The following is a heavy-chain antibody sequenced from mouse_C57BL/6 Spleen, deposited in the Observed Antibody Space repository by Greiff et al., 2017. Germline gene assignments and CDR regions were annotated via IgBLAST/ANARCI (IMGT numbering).Heavy chain of an antibody. CDR1: GYTFTSYW. Sequence: QVQLQQPGAELVKPGASVKLSCKASGYTFTSYWMHWVKQRPGRGLEWIGRIGPNSGGTKYNEKFKSKATMTVAKPSCTAYMQLSSLTSEDSAVYYCARYDDDEGFAYWGQGTLVTVSA. CDR2: IGPNSGGT. CDR3: ARYDDDEGFAY. J-gene: IGHJ3*01. D-gene: IGHD2-4*01. V-gene: IGHV1-72*01.